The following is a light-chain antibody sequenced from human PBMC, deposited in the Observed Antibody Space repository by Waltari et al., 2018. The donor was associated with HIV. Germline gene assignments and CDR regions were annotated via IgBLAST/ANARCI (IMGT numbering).Light chain of an antibody. CDR3: QSAASTGTSVL. V-gene: IGLV3-25*03. Sequence: SYDLTQSPSVSVSPGQTARNTCPGHGLANQYGHWYQEKAGQAPVLVIYRDNERPSGIPERISGSRSGILATLTISGVLAEDEADYYCQSAASTGTSVLFGGGTRLTIL. CDR2: RDN. CDR1: GLANQY. J-gene: IGLJ2*01.